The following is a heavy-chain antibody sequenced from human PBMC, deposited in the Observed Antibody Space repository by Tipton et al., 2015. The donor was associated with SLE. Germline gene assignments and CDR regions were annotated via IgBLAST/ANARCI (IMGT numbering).Heavy chain of an antibody. V-gene: IGHV1-69*13. D-gene: IGHD6-13*01. CDR2: IIPIFGTA. J-gene: IGHJ4*02. CDR3: ARALTKGLRLVAAAGRGSFDY. CDR1: GYTFTGYY. Sequence: QLVQSGPEVKKPGASVKVSCKASGYTFTGYYMHWVRQAPGQGLEWMGGIIPIFGTANYAQKFQGRVTITADESTSTAYMELSSLRSEDTAVYYCARALTKGLRLVAAAGRGSFDYWGQGTLVTVSS.